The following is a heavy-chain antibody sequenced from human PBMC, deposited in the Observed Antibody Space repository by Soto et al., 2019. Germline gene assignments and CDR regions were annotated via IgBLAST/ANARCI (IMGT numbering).Heavy chain of an antibody. CDR1: GYTFTSYD. J-gene: IGHJ6*03. V-gene: IGHV1-8*01. Sequence: ASVKGSCKASGYTFTSYDSNWVRQATGQGLEWMGWMNPNSGNTGYAQKFQGRVTMTRNTSISTAYMELSSLRSEDTAVYYCAIAAAATGWYYYYYMDVWGKGTTVTVSS. CDR3: AIAAAATGWYYYYYMDV. D-gene: IGHD6-13*01. CDR2: MNPNSGNT.